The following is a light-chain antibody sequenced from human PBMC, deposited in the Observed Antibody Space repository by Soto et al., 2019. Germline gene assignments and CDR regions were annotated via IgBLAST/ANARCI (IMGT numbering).Light chain of an antibody. V-gene: IGLV1-44*01. CDR2: TSN. Sequence: QSVLTQPPSASGTPGQTVTISCSGSRSNIGTNTLNWFQQLPGTAPKLLISTSNQRPSGVRDRFSGSKSGTSASLAISGLPSEDEADYYCAAWDDSLNVVVFGGGTMLTVL. CDR1: RSNIGTNT. CDR3: AAWDDSLNVVV. J-gene: IGLJ2*01.